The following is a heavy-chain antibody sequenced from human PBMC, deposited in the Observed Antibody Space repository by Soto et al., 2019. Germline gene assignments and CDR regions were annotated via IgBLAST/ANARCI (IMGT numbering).Heavy chain of an antibody. J-gene: IGHJ5*02. CDR2: IYYSGST. CDR3: ARFHSRGWRWLDP. Sequence: QVQLQESGPGLVKPSETLSLTCTVSGGSISSYYWSWIQQPPGQGLEWIGYIYYSGSTNYNPSLKSRVTMSVDTSKNQFSLKLSSVTAADTAVYYCARFHSRGWRWLDPWGQGTLVTVSS. D-gene: IGHD6-19*01. V-gene: IGHV4-59*01. CDR1: GGSISSYY.